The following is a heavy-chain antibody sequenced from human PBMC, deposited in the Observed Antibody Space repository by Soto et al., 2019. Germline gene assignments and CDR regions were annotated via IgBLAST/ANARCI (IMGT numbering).Heavy chain of an antibody. CDR2: IIPIFGTA. CDR3: ARVLPREDIVVVVAATNAGYAFDI. V-gene: IGHV1-69*01. J-gene: IGHJ3*02. Sequence: QVQLVQSGAEVKKPGSSVKVSCKASGGTFSSYAISWVRQAPGQGLEWMGGIIPIFGTANYAQKFQGRVTITADESTSTADLELSSLRAEDTALYYCARVLPREDIVVVVAATNAGYAFDIWGQGTMVTVSS. D-gene: IGHD2-15*01. CDR1: GGTFSSYA.